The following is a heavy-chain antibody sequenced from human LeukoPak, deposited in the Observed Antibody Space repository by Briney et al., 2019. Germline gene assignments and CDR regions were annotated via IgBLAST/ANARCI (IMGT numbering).Heavy chain of an antibody. D-gene: IGHD3-10*01. Sequence: GGSLRLSCAASGFTFSSYAMSWVRQAPGKGLEWVSAISGSGGSTYYADSVKGRFTVSRDNAENSLYLQMNSLRAEDSAVYYCARDGRYYNGSGSDTDYWGQGTLVTVSS. CDR3: ARDGRYYNGSGSDTDY. CDR1: GFTFSSYA. V-gene: IGHV3-23*01. CDR2: ISGSGGST. J-gene: IGHJ4*02.